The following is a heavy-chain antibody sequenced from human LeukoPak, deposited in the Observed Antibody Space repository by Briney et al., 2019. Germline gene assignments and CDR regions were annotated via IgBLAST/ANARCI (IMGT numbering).Heavy chain of an antibody. CDR3: ARAPGKWLRSYYFDY. V-gene: IGHV3-66*01. D-gene: IGHD5-12*01. CDR1: GFFFSSYG. CDR2: IYSGGST. J-gene: IGHJ4*02. Sequence: PGGSLRLSCAASGFFFSSYGMHWVRQAPGKGLEWVSVIYSGGSTYYADSVKGRFTISRDNSKNTLYLQMNSLRAEDTAVYYCARAPGKWLRSYYFDYWGQGTLVTVSS.